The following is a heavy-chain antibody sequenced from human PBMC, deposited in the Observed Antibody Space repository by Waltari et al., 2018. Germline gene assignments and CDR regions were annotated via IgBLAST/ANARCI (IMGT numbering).Heavy chain of an antibody. CDR3: ANLGRDSSGYRGDDAFDI. CDR2: ISWNSGSI. D-gene: IGHD3-22*01. V-gene: IGHV3-9*01. Sequence: EVQLVESGGGLVQPGRSLRLSCAASGFTFDDYAMHWVRPAPGKGLEWVSGISWNSGSIGYADSVKGRFTISRDNAKNSLYLQMNSLRAEDTALYYCANLGRDSSGYRGDDAFDIWGQGTMVTVSS. CDR1: GFTFDDYA. J-gene: IGHJ3*02.